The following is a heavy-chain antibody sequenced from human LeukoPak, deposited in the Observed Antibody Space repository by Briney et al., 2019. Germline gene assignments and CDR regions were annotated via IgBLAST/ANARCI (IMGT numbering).Heavy chain of an antibody. CDR3: ARSSEGRYYYDSSGFSYYYYYMDV. CDR1: GGSFSGYY. V-gene: IGHV4-34*01. Sequence: KPSETLSLTCAVYGGSFSGYYWGWIRQPPGKGLEWIGSIYYSGSTYYNPSLKSRVTISVDTSKNQFSLKLSSVTAADTAVYYCARSSEGRYYYDSSGFSYYYYYMDVWGKGTTVTISS. D-gene: IGHD3-22*01. CDR2: IYYSGST. J-gene: IGHJ6*03.